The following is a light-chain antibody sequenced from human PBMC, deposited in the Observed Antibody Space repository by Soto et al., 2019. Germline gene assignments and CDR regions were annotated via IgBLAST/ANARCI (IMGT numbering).Light chain of an antibody. CDR3: QQYYSYPPT. CDR1: QGISSY. J-gene: IGKJ2*01. V-gene: IGKV1-8*01. CDR2: AAS. Sequence: AIRMTQSPSSFSASTGDRVTITCRASQGISSYLAWYQQKPGKAPKLLIYAASTLQSGVPSRFSCSGSGTDFSLTISCLQSEDFATYYCQQYYSYPPTFGQGTKLEIK.